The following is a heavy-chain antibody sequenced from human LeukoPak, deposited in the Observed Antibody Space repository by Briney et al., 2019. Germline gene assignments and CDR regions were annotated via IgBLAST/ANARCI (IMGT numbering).Heavy chain of an antibody. CDR2: IYYSGST. Sequence: SETLSLTCTVSGGSISSYYWSWIRQPPGKGLEWIGYIYYSGSTNYNPSRKSRVTISVDTSKNQFSLKLSSVTAADTAVYYCARYGITIVRGGKYYFDSWGQGTLVTVSS. CDR1: GGSISSYY. D-gene: IGHD3-10*01. V-gene: IGHV4-59*08. CDR3: ARYGITIVRGGKYYFDS. J-gene: IGHJ4*02.